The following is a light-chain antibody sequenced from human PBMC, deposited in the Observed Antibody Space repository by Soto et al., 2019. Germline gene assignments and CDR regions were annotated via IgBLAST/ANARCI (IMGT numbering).Light chain of an antibody. CDR1: QGISNY. CDR3: QKYTTVPA. Sequence: DIQMTQSPSSLSASVGDRVTITCRASQGISNYLAWYQQIPGKVPKLLISAASTLQSGAPSRFSGSGYGTDFTLTISSLQPEDVATYYCQKYTTVPAFGGGTKVEIK. J-gene: IGKJ4*01. CDR2: AAS. V-gene: IGKV1-27*01.